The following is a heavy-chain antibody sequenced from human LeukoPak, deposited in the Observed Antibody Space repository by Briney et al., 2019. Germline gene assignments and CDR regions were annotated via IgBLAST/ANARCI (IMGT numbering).Heavy chain of an antibody. D-gene: IGHD6-19*01. J-gene: IGHJ4*02. CDR1: GFTFSSYG. CDR3: AKEGYSSGWYEDY. CDR2: IRYDGSNK. V-gene: IGHV3-30*02. Sequence: GGSLRLSCAASGFTFSSYGMHWVRQAPGMGLEWVAFIRYDGSNKYYADSVKGRFTISRDNFMNTVYLQMNSLRPEDTAVYYCAKEGYSSGWYEDYWGQGTLVTVSS.